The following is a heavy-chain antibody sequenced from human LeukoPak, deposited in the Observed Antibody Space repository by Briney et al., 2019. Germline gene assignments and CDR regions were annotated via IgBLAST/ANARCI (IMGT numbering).Heavy chain of an antibody. CDR2: IKQDGSEK. CDR1: GFTFSSYW. J-gene: IGHJ3*02. Sequence: PGGSLRLSCAASGFTFSSYWMSWVRQAPGKGLECVANIKQDGSEKYYVDSVKGRFTISRDNAKNSLYLQMNSLRAEDTAVYYCARVPNWNYAPDAFDIWGQGTMVTVSS. D-gene: IGHD1-7*01. V-gene: IGHV3-7*01. CDR3: ARVPNWNYAPDAFDI.